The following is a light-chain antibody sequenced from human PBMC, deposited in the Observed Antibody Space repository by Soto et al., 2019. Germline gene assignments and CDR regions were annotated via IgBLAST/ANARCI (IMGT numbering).Light chain of an antibody. CDR1: SSDVGGYNY. J-gene: IGLJ2*01. V-gene: IGLV2-14*01. CDR2: DVT. Sequence: QSALTQPASVSGSPGQSITISCTGTSSDVGGYNYVSWYQGHPGKAPKLIIYDVTNRPSGVSNRFSGSKSGNTASLTISGLQADDEAHYYCASYRSSNSVVFGGGTKLTV. CDR3: ASYRSSNSVV.